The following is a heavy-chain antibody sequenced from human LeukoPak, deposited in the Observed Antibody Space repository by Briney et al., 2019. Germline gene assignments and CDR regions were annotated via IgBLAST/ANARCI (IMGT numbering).Heavy chain of an antibody. V-gene: IGHV4-59*08. CDR1: GGSFSGYY. CDR2: IYYSGST. CDR3: ARQGDAAWINWFDP. D-gene: IGHD5-18*01. Sequence: SETLSLTCAVYGGSFSGYYWSWIRQPPGKGLEWIGYIYYSGSTNYNPSLKSRVTISVDTSKNQFSLKLSSVTAADTAVYYCARQGDAAWINWFDPWGQGTLVTVSS. J-gene: IGHJ5*02.